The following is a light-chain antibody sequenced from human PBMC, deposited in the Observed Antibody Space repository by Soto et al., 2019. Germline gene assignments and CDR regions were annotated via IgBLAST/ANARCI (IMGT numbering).Light chain of an antibody. Sequence: EIVLTQSPGTLSLSPGESATLSCRASQTVSSSSLAWYQQKPGQAPRLLIYGASTRATGIPDRFSGSGSGTDFTLTINRLEAEDFAVYYCQQHGGSPSWTFGQGAKVVIK. J-gene: IGKJ1*01. CDR2: GAS. CDR1: QTVSSSS. CDR3: QQHGGSPSWT. V-gene: IGKV3-20*01.